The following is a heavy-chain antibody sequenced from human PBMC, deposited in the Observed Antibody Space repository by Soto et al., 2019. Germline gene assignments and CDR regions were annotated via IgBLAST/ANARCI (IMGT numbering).Heavy chain of an antibody. J-gene: IGHJ5*01. CDR1: GGSIRTSSYY. D-gene: IGHD3-10*01. Sequence: SETLSLTCTVSGGSIRTSSYYWGWIRQPPGKGLEWIGSMHYSGSSYYNPSLQSRVTISVETSKNQFSLNLRSVTAADTAVYYCARYYYNSGSSLFDYWGQGTLVTVSS. CDR3: ARYYYNSGSSLFDY. CDR2: MHYSGSS. V-gene: IGHV4-39*01.